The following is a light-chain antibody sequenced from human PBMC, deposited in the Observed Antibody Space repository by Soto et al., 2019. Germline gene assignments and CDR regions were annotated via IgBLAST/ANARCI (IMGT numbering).Light chain of an antibody. J-gene: IGKJ1*01. CDR2: AAS. CDR3: QQSYNTPPT. CDR1: QSISSS. Sequence: DIQMTQSPSSLPASVGDRVTITCRASQSISSSLNWYQQKSGKAPKPLIYAASSLQSGVPSRFSGSGSGTDFILTISSLQPEDFATYYCQQSYNTPPTFGQGTKVEIK. V-gene: IGKV1-39*01.